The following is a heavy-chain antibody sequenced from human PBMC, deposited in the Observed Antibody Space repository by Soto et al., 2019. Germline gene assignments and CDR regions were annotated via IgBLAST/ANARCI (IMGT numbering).Heavy chain of an antibody. CDR3: ARLEVGYCSGGSCLVY. CDR2: IYYSGST. J-gene: IGHJ4*02. D-gene: IGHD2-15*01. V-gene: IGHV4-39*01. CDR1: GGSISSSSYY. Sequence: SETLSLTCTVSGGSISSSSYYWGLIRQPPGKGLEWIGSIYYSGSTYYNPSLKSRVTISVDTSKNQFSLKLSSVTAADTAVYYCARLEVGYCSGGSCLVYRGQGTLVTVSS.